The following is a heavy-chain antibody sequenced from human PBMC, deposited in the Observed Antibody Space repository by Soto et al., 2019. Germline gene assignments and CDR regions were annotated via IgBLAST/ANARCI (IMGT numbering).Heavy chain of an antibody. CDR1: GVSTGTND. CDR3: ATALGGGIMDV. CDR2: TFYTGST. D-gene: IGHD3-16*01. V-gene: IGHV4-59*01. J-gene: IGHJ6*02. Sequence: SATLSITCNISGVSTGTNDSTLVRQSPGRGLEWIASTFYTGSTTYNPALKSRVSISVDTPKKFYSLKLTSVTAADTAIYYCATALGGGIMDVWGRGTTVTVSS.